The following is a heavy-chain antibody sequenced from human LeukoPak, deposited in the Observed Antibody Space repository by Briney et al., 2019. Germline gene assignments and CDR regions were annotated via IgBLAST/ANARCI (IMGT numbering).Heavy chain of an antibody. CDR1: GFTFSGFG. J-gene: IGHJ4*02. V-gene: IGHV3-30*03. D-gene: IGHD3-22*01. CDR3: ARENYDSSGYYGDY. Sequence: GGSLRLSCAASGFTFSGFGMHWVRQAPGKGLEWVALISYDGSNKYYADSVKGRFTISRDNSKNTLYLQMNSLRAKDTAVYYCARENYDSSGYYGDYWGQGTLVTVSS. CDR2: ISYDGSNK.